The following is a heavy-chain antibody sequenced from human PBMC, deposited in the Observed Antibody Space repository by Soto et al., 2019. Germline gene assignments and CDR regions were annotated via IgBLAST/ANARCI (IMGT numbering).Heavy chain of an antibody. D-gene: IGHD6-25*01. CDR1: GFTFNNYG. CDR3: AKDRGYINSPFDL. CDR2: IWYDGSNR. Sequence: GGSLRLSCAASGFTFNNYGMHWVRQAPGKGLEWVALIWYDGSNREYADSVKGRFTISRDNSKNTLYLQMNGLRPEDTAIYYCAKDRGYINSPFDLWGQGTLVTVSS. V-gene: IGHV3-30*02. J-gene: IGHJ4*02.